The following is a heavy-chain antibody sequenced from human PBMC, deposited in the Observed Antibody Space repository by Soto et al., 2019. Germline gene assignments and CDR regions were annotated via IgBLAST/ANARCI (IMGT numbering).Heavy chain of an antibody. CDR2: ISGSGGST. D-gene: IGHD3-22*01. CDR3: AKVGPSYYYDSSGPPLYYYGMDV. Sequence: EVQLLESGGGLVQPGGSLRLSCAASGFTFSSYAMSWVRQAPGKGLEWVSAISGSGGSTYYADSVKGRFTISRDNSKNTLYLQMTSLRAEDTAVYYCAKVGPSYYYDSSGPPLYYYGMDVWGQGTTVTVSS. V-gene: IGHV3-23*01. J-gene: IGHJ6*02. CDR1: GFTFSSYA.